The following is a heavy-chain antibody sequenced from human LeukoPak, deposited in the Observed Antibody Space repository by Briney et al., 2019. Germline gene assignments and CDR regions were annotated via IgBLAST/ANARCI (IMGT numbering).Heavy chain of an antibody. Sequence: GGSLRLSCAASVFTFSNAWMSWVRQAPGKGLEWVGRIKSKTDGGTTDYAAPVKGRFTISRDDSKNTLYLQMNSLKTEDTAVYYCTTTAVADLGFDYWGQGTLVTVSS. CDR3: TTTAVADLGFDY. CDR2: IKSKTDGGTT. CDR1: VFTFSNAW. D-gene: IGHD6-19*01. V-gene: IGHV3-15*01. J-gene: IGHJ4*02.